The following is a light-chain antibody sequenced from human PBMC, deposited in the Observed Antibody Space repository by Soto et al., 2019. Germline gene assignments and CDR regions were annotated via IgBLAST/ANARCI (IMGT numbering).Light chain of an antibody. J-gene: IGLJ2*01. CDR2: EVS. V-gene: IGLV2-8*01. CDR1: SSDVGGYNY. CDR3: SSYAGSSALGV. Sequence: QSVLTQPPSASGSPGQSVTISCTGTSSDVGGYNYVSWYQQHPGRAHKLMIYEVSKRPSGVPDRFSGSKSGNTASLTVSGLPPEDEDDYYCSSYAGSSALGVFGGGTKVTVL.